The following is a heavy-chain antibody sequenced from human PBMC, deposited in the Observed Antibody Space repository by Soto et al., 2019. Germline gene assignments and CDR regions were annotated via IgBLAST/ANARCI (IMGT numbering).Heavy chain of an antibody. CDR2: IYYSGST. D-gene: IGHD2-21*02. CDR1: GGSISSYY. CDR3: ARGGEESPYCGGDCYAFDI. J-gene: IGHJ3*02. V-gene: IGHV4-59*08. Sequence: QVQLPESGPGLVKPSETLSLTCTVSGGSISSYYWSWIRQPPGKGLEWIGYIYYSGSTNYNPSLKSRVTISVDTSKNQFSLKLSSVTAADTAVYYCARGGEESPYCGGDCYAFDIWGQGTMVTVSS.